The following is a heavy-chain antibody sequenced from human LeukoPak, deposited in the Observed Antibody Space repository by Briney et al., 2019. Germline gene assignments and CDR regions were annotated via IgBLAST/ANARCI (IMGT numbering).Heavy chain of an antibody. CDR1: GFTFSSYG. D-gene: IGHD2-2*01. CDR2: ISYDGSNK. V-gene: IGHV3-30*18. J-gene: IGHJ4*02. Sequence: PGGSLRLSCAASGFTFSSYGMHWVRQAPGKGLEWVAVISYDGSNKYYADSVKGRFTISRDNSKNTLYLQMNSLRAEDTAVYYCAKDGPAPFDYWGQGTLVTVSS. CDR3: AKDGPAPFDY.